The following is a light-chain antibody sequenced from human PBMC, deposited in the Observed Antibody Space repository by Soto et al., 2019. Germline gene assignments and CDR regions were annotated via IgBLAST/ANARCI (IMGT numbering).Light chain of an antibody. CDR3: SSYAGSNNLV. CDR2: EVS. V-gene: IGLV2-8*01. Sequence: QSVLTQPPSASGSPGQSVTISCTGTSSDVGGYNYVSWYQQHPGKAPKLMIYEVSKRPSGVPDRFSGSKSGNTASLTVSGLQAEDAADSYCSSYAGSNNLVFGGGTKLTVL. J-gene: IGLJ2*01. CDR1: SSDVGGYNY.